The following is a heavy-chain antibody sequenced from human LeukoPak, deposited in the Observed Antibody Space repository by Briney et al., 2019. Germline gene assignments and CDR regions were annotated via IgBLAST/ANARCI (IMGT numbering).Heavy chain of an antibody. CDR1: GGSISSYY. CDR3: ARGHGGNYRYYFDY. D-gene: IGHD4-23*01. J-gene: IGHJ4*02. V-gene: IGHV4-59*08. Sequence: SETLSLTCTVSGGSISSYYWGWIRQPPGKGLEWIGTISQTGSIYYNPSLKSRVTISVDTSKNQFFLKLSSVTAADTAVYYCARGHGGNYRYYFDYWGQGTLVTVSS. CDR2: ISQTGSI.